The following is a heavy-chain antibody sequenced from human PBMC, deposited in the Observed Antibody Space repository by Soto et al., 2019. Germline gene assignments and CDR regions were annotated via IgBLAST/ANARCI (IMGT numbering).Heavy chain of an antibody. D-gene: IGHD4-4*01. V-gene: IGHV4-59*01. CDR3: ASRDYNDAFDI. Sequence: QVQLQESGPGLVKPSETLSLTCTVSGASISSYYWSWIRQPPGKGLEWIGYIFCSGNTNYNPSLQSRVTISVDTSKNQFSLKLNSVTAADTAVYYCASRDYNDAFDIWGQGTVVTVSS. J-gene: IGHJ3*02. CDR1: GASISSYY. CDR2: IFCSGNT.